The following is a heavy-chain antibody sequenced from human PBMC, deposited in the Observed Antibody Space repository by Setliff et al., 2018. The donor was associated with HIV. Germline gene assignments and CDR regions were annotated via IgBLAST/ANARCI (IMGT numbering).Heavy chain of an antibody. V-gene: IGHV4-61*02. D-gene: IGHD2-21*01. J-gene: IGHJ6*03. CDR2: ISASGTT. CDR1: GGSISSGGYY. Sequence: SETLSLTCTVSGGSISSGGYYWSWIRQPAGKGLEWIGRISASGTTNYNPSLKGRVTISVDTSKNQFSLKLSSLTVADTAVHYCARYCGGDCYPSAYYMDVWGKGTTVTVSS. CDR3: ARYCGGDCYPSAYYMDV.